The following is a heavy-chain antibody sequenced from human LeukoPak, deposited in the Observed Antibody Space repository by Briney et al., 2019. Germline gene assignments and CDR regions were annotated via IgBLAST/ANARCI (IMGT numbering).Heavy chain of an antibody. CDR3: AKRTGRDTREY. J-gene: IGHJ4*02. V-gene: IGHV3-30*02. D-gene: IGHD5-18*01. CDR1: GFTFSSYA. Sequence: PGGSLRLSCAASGFTFSSYAMHWVRQAPGKGLEWVTFIQYDGTNKYYADSVKGRFTISRDNSKNTLYLQMNSLRAEDTAVYYCAKRTGRDTREYWGQGTLVTVSS. CDR2: IQYDGTNK.